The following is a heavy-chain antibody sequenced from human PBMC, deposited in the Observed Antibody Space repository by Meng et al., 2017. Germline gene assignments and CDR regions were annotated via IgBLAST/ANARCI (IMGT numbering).Heavy chain of an antibody. V-gene: IGHV1-2*06. Sequence: QGQLVRSGLEGRRPGASVNLPCKPSGYPFAAYWIHWLRQAPGQGLEWMGRIDPNNDHTQYAQNFQGRVTMTSDTSISTVYMELNGLRSDDTAVYYCARDEDISAAGKLFGDYWGQGTLVTVSS. CDR3: ARDEDISAAGKLFGDY. D-gene: IGHD6-13*01. J-gene: IGHJ4*02. CDR2: IDPNNDHT. CDR1: GYPFAAYW.